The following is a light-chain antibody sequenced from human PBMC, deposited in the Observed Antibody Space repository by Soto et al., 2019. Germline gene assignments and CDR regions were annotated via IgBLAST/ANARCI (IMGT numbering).Light chain of an antibody. J-gene: IGKJ1*01. CDR2: GAS. CDR1: QSVSNY. V-gene: IGKV3-20*01. CDR3: QQYGRS. Sequence: EIVLTQSPATLSLSPGERATLSCWASQSVSNYFVWYQQKPGQAPRLLIYGASKRATGIPARFSGSGSGTDFTLTISRLEPEDFAVYYCQQYGRSFGQGTKVDIK.